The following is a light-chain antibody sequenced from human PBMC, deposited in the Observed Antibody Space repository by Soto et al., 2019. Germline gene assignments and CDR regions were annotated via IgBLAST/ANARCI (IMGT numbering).Light chain of an antibody. CDR1: SGSIASNY. Sequence: NFMLTQPHSVSESPGKTVTISCTRTSGSIASNYVQWYQQRPGSAPTAVIYEDDQRPSGVPDRFSGSIDSSSNSASLTISGLKSEDEAAYYCHSFDSNTVVFGGGTKVTGL. J-gene: IGLJ2*01. CDR3: HSFDSNTVV. V-gene: IGLV6-57*03. CDR2: EDD.